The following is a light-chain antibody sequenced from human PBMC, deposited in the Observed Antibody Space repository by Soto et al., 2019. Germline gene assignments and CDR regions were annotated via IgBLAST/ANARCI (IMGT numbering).Light chain of an antibody. CDR1: SSDVGSYNL. V-gene: IGLV2-23*02. J-gene: IGLJ2*01. CDR2: EVS. Sequence: QSALTQPASGSGSPGQSITISCTGTSSDVGSYNLVSWYQQHPGKAPKLMIYEVSKRPSGVSNRFSGSKSGNTASLTISGLQAEDEADYYCCSYAGSNVVFGGGTKLTVL. CDR3: CSYAGSNVV.